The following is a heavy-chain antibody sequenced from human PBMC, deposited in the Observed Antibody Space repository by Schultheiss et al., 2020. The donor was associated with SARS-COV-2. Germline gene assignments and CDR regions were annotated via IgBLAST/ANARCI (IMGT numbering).Heavy chain of an antibody. Sequence: GGSLRLSCAASGFTFGSYAMHWVRQAPGKGLEWVAVISYDGSNKYYADSVKGRFTISRDNSKNTLYLQMNSLRAEDTAVYYCARDQGPGLGGEIWSDIYYYYMDVWGKGTTVTVSS. CDR1: GFTFGSYA. J-gene: IGHJ6*03. D-gene: IGHD3-3*01. CDR2: ISYDGSNK. V-gene: IGHV3-30-3*01. CDR3: ARDQGPGLGGEIWSDIYYYYMDV.